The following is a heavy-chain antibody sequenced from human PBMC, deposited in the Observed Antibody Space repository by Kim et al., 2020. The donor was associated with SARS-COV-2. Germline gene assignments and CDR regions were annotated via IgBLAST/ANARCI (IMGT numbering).Heavy chain of an antibody. CDR2: IYYSETT. CDR3: ARARGVRAVIPFDP. Sequence: SETLSLTCTVSGDSISSGGYYWGWIRQHPGKGLEWVGYIYYSETTYYNPSLKSRVSISVDTSENQFSLKLTSVTAADTAIYYCARARGVRAVIPFDPWGQGTLVTVSS. CDR1: GDSISSGGYY. J-gene: IGHJ5*02. V-gene: IGHV4-31*03. D-gene: IGHD3-10*01.